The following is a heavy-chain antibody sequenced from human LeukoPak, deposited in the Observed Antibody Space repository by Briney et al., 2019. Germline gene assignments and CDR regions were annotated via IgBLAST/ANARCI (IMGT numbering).Heavy chain of an antibody. J-gene: IGHJ5*02. D-gene: IGHD3-22*01. V-gene: IGHV4-39*01. Sequence: SETLSLTCTVSGGSISSSSYYWGWIRQPPGKGLEWIGSIYYSGSTYYNPSLKSRVTISVDTSKNPFSLKLSSVTAADTAVYYCARQSGYYYDRRGFDPWGQGTLVTVSS. CDR1: GGSISSSSYY. CDR3: ARQSGYYYDRRGFDP. CDR2: IYYSGST.